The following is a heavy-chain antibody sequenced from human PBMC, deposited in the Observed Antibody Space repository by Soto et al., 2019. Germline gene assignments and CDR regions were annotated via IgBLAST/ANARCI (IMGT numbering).Heavy chain of an antibody. V-gene: IGHV4-34*01. CDR1: GGSFSGYY. Sequence: PSETLSLTCAVYGGSFSGYYWSWIRQPPGKGLEWIGEINHSGSTNYNPSLKSRVTISVDTSKNQFSLKLSSVTAADTAVYYCAGLLSGWPRGFDYWGQGTLVTVSS. CDR2: INHSGST. D-gene: IGHD6-19*01. J-gene: IGHJ4*02. CDR3: AGLLSGWPRGFDY.